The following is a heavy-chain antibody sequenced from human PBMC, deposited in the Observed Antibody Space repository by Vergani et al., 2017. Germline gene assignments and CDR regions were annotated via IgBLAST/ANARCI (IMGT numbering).Heavy chain of an antibody. V-gene: IGHV3-72*01. J-gene: IGHJ3*02. Sequence: EVQLLESGGGLAKPGGSLRLSCAASGFTFRNYAMTWVRQAPGKGLEWVGRIRNKANDYTTQYAASVKGRFTISRDDSKSYLYLQMNSLQTEDTALYYCVRVKGSNWNDHLYDIWGQGTLVTVSS. D-gene: IGHD1-1*01. CDR3: VRVKGSNWNDHLYDI. CDR2: IRNKANDYTT. CDR1: GFTFRNYA.